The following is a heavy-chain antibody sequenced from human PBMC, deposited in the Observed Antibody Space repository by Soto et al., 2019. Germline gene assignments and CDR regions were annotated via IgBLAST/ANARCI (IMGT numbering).Heavy chain of an antibody. CDR1: GFTFDDYA. CDR3: AKDKNYGGEYNYYGMDV. Sequence: EVQLVESGGGLVQPGRSLRLSCAASGFTFDDYAMHWVRQAPGKGLEWVSGISWNSGSIGYADSVKGRFTISRDNAKNSLYLQMNSLRAEDTALYYCAKDKNYGGEYNYYGMDVWGQGTTVTVSS. J-gene: IGHJ6*02. V-gene: IGHV3-9*01. CDR2: ISWNSGSI. D-gene: IGHD4-17*01.